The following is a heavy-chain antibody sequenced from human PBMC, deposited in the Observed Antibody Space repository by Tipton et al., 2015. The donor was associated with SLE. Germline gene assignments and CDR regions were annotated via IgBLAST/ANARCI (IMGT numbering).Heavy chain of an antibody. Sequence: TLSPTCTVSGGSISSGGYYWSWIRQHPGKGLEWIGYIYYSGSTYYNPSLKSRATISVDTSKNQFSLKLSSVTAADTAVYYCARDRIAAAGPKGMDVGGQGTTVTVS. CDR2: IYYSGST. V-gene: IGHV4-31*03. CDR3: ARDRIAAAGPKGMDV. CDR1: GGSISSGGYY. J-gene: IGHJ6*02. D-gene: IGHD6-13*01.